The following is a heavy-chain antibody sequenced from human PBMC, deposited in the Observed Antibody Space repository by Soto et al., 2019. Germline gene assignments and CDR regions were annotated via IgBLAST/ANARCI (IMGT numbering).Heavy chain of an antibody. CDR3: GRMSGTFYVPAY. J-gene: IGHJ4*02. D-gene: IGHD1-26*01. CDR1: NASITSSGYY. Sequence: QVQLQESGPRLVEASQTLSLTCTVSNASITSSGYYWSWVRQPPGKGLEWIGYIYHSGRTFYRPSSPRRLTMSVYTSKKQFSLTLRSVTAADTAVYHCGRMSGTFYVPAYWGQGTLFTVSS. V-gene: IGHV4-31*03. CDR2: IYHSGRT.